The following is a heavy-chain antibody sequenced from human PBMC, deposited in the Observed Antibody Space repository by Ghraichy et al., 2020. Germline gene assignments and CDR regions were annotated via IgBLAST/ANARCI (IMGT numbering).Heavy chain of an antibody. CDR2: MNPNSGNT. V-gene: IGHV1-8*01. CDR1: GYTFTSYD. J-gene: IGHJ3*02. D-gene: IGHD2-8*01. CDR3: ARSGYCTNGVCTDDAFDI. Sequence: ASVKVSCKASGYTFTSYDINWVRQATGQGLEWMGWMNPNSGNTGYAQKFQGRVTMTRNTSISTAYMELSSLRSEDTAVYYCARSGYCTNGVCTDDAFDIWGQGTMVTVSS.